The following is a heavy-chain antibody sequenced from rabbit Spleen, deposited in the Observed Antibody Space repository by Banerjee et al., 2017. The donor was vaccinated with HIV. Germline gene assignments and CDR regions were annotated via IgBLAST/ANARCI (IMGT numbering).Heavy chain of an antibody. D-gene: IGHD8-1*01. CDR2: IAGSSSGIT. CDR1: GFSFSSSDY. Sequence: QEQLEESGGGLVKPGGSLTLTCTASGFSFSSSDYMCWVRQAPGKGLEWISCIAGSSSGITYSATWAKGRFTISKTSSTTVTLQMTSLTVADTAAYFCARDTGSSFSSYGMDLWGQGTLVTVS. J-gene: IGHJ6*01. CDR3: ARDTGSSFSSYGMDL. V-gene: IGHV1S45*01.